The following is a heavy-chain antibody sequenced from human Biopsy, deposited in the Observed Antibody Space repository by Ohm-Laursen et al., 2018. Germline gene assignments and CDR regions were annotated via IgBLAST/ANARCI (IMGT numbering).Heavy chain of an antibody. CDR2: IDPKTGGT. D-gene: IGHD3-3*01. V-gene: IGHV1-2*02. CDR3: AKDLLEWSVPS. J-gene: IGHJ4*02. Sequence: GASVKVSCNASGYTFTGDYIHWVRQAPGQGLEWMGWIDPKTGGTEYAQKFRGRVTMTRDTSISTMYMDLSSLRSDDPAVYYCAKDLLEWSVPSWGQGTLVTVSS. CDR1: GYTFTGDY.